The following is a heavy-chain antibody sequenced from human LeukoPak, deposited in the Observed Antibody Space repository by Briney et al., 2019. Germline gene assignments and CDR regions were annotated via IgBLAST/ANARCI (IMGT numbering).Heavy chain of an antibody. D-gene: IGHD3-10*01. CDR2: IYTSGST. CDR1: GGSISSGSYY. CDR3: TSDGYGSGSYWYY. J-gene: IGHJ4*02. Sequence: ASETLSLTCTVSGGSISSGSYYWSWIRQPAGKGLEWIGRIYTSGSTNYNPSLKSRVTISVDPSKNQFSLKLSSVTAADTAVYYCTSDGYGSGSYWYYWGQGILVTVSS. V-gene: IGHV4-61*02.